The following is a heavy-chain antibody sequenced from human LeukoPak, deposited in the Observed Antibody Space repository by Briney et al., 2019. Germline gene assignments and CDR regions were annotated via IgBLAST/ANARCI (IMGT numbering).Heavy chain of an antibody. CDR1: GFTFSSSA. CDR2: ISGSGGNT. D-gene: IGHD1-26*01. CDR3: AKRTPYTGSSQSFDY. V-gene: IGHV3-23*01. Sequence: QAGGSLRLSCAASGFTFSSSAMSWVRQAPGKGLEWVSAISGSGGNTYYADSVKGRFTISRDNSKNTLYLQMNSLRADDTAVYYCAKRTPYTGSSQSFDYWGQGTLVTVSS. J-gene: IGHJ4*02.